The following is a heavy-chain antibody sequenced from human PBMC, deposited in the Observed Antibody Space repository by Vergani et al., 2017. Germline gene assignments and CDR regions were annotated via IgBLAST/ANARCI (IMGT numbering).Heavy chain of an antibody. CDR2: IDPSDSYT. CDR3: AREGSLDYDYVWGSYRHLNWLDV. Sequence: EVQLVQSGAEVKKPGESLRISCKGSGYSFTSYWISWVRQMPGKGLEWMGRIDPSDSYTNYSPSFQGHVTISADKSISTAYLQWSSLRSEDTAVYYCAREGSLDYDYVWGSYRHLNWLDVWGQGTTVTVSS. J-gene: IGHJ6*02. V-gene: IGHV5-10-1*03. CDR1: GYSFTSYW. D-gene: IGHD3-16*02.